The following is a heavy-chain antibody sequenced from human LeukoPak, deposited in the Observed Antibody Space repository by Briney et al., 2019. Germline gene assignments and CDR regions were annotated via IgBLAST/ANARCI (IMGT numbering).Heavy chain of an antibody. J-gene: IGHJ5*02. CDR3: AIRAREQRDSSPGNWLDP. CDR1: GGSISSGGYY. Sequence: SETLSLTCTVSGGSISSGGYYWSWIRQHPGKGLEWIGHISYSGSTYYNPSLKSRVTISLDTSENQFSLKVSSLTAADTAVYYCAIRAREQRDSSPGNWLDPWGQGTLVTVSS. D-gene: IGHD1/OR15-1a*01. V-gene: IGHV4-31*03. CDR2: ISYSGST.